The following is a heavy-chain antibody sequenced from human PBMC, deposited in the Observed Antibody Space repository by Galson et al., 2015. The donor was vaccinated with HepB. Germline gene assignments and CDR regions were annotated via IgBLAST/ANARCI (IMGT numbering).Heavy chain of an antibody. D-gene: IGHD3-22*01. V-gene: IGHV1-69*13. Sequence: SVKVSCKASGGTFSSYAISWVRQAPGQGLEWMGGIIPIFGTANYAQKFQGRVTITADESTSTAYMELSSLRSEDTAMYYCARHYYDSSGYVDYYFYYMDVWSKGTAGTVSS. CDR1: GGTFSSYA. CDR2: IIPIFGTA. J-gene: IGHJ6*03. CDR3: ARHYYDSSGYVDYYFYYMDV.